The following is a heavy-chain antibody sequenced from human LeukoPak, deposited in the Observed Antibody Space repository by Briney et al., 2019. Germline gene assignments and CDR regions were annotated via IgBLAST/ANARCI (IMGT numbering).Heavy chain of an antibody. D-gene: IGHD3-22*01. Sequence: PGGSLRLSCAASGFTFSTYAMSWVRQAPGKGLECVSAISGSGGTIYYADSVKGRFTISRDNSKNTLYLQMNSLRAEDTAVYYCASTYYYDSSGYYVDYYYGMDVWGQGTTVTVSS. CDR3: ASTYYYDSSGYYVDYYYGMDV. J-gene: IGHJ6*02. CDR1: GFTFSTYA. V-gene: IGHV3-23*01. CDR2: ISGSGGTI.